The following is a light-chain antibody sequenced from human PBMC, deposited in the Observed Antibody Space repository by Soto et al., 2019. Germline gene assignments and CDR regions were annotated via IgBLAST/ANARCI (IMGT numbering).Light chain of an antibody. CDR1: SSDVGRSNY. CDR3: SSYTTSSILGV. V-gene: IGLV2-14*03. Sequence: QSALTQSASVSGSLGQSITVSCTGTSSDVGRSNYVSWYQKHPGRAPKLIIYDVSNRPSGVSTRFSGSKSGNTASLTISGLQAEDEADYYCSSYTTSSILGVFGGGTKLTVL. J-gene: IGLJ2*01. CDR2: DVS.